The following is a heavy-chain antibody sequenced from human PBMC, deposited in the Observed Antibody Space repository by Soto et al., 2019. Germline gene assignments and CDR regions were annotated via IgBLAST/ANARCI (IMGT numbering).Heavy chain of an antibody. V-gene: IGHV4-4*07. CDR1: GGSMSNYY. J-gene: IGHJ4*02. Sequence: QVLLQESGPGLVKPSATLSLTGTVSGGSMSNYYWTWSRQPAGKGLEWIGRIYTSGPTNYNPSLKSRLTMLIDTSKNQFSLRLSSVTAADTALYYCARQRTYSSSWYDYWGQGTLVTVSS. D-gene: IGHD6-13*01. CDR3: ARQRTYSSSWYDY. CDR2: IYTSGPT.